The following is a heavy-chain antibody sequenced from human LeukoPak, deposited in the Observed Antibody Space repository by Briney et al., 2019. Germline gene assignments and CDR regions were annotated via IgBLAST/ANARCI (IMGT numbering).Heavy chain of an antibody. CDR3: AREVDFWSGLHYFDY. Sequence: ASVKVSCKASGYTFTSYGISWMRQAPGQGLEWMGWISAYNGNTNYAQKLQGRVTMTTDTSTSTAYMELRSLRSDDTAVYYCAREVDFWSGLHYFDYWGQGTLVTVSS. V-gene: IGHV1-18*01. D-gene: IGHD3-3*01. CDR1: GYTFTSYG. CDR2: ISAYNGNT. J-gene: IGHJ4*02.